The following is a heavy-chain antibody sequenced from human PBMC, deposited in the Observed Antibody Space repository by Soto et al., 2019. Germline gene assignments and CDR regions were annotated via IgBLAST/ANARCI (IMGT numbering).Heavy chain of an antibody. V-gene: IGHV4-30-2*01. CDR3: ARANDDFWRALDY. D-gene: IGHD3-3*01. CDR1: GLSISSGGYS. CDR2: MYHSGST. Sequence: SETLSLTCAVSGLSISSGGYSWSWIRQPPGKGLEWIGYMYHSGSTYYNPSLKSRVTIAVDRSKNQFSLNLSSVTAADTAMYYCARANDDFWRALDYWGQGTVVTVSS. J-gene: IGHJ4*02.